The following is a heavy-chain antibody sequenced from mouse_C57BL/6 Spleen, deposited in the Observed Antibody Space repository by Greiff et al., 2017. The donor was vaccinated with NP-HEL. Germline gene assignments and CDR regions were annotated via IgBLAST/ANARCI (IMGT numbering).Heavy chain of an antibody. Sequence: VQLQQSGPELVKPGASVKISCKASGYTFTDYYMNWVKQSHGKSLEWIGDINPNNGGTSYNQKFKGKATLTVDKSSSTAYMELRSLTSEDSAVYYCANYYYGSRYFDYWGQGTTLTVSS. CDR1: GYTFTDYY. V-gene: IGHV1-26*01. CDR2: INPNNGGT. J-gene: IGHJ2*01. CDR3: ANYYYGSRYFDY. D-gene: IGHD1-1*01.